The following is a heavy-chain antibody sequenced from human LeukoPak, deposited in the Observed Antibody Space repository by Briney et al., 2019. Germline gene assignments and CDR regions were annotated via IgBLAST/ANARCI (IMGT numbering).Heavy chain of an antibody. Sequence: GGSLRLSCVVSGFTFSTYWMHWVRQAPGKGLEWVSGISWSSGNIGYADSVKGRFTISRDNAKNSLYLQMNSLRAEDTALYYCAKGGSSTSPHYFDYWGQGTLVTVSS. CDR1: GFTFSTYW. CDR2: ISWSSGNI. D-gene: IGHD2-2*01. CDR3: AKGGSSTSPHYFDY. V-gene: IGHV3-9*01. J-gene: IGHJ4*02.